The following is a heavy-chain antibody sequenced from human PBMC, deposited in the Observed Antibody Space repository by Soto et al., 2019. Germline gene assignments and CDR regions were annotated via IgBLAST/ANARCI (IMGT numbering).Heavy chain of an antibody. CDR1: GGSISSYY. J-gene: IGHJ4*02. Sequence: SETLSLTCTVSGGSISSYYWSLIRQPPGKGLECIWYIYYSGSTNYNPSLKSRVTISVDTSKNQFSLKLSSVTAADTAVYYCAREVDDSSGHAFDYWGQGTLVTVSS. V-gene: IGHV4-59*01. CDR3: AREVDDSSGHAFDY. CDR2: IYYSGST. D-gene: IGHD3-22*01.